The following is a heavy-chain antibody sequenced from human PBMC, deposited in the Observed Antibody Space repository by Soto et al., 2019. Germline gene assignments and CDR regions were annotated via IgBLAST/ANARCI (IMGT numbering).Heavy chain of an antibody. D-gene: IGHD2-15*01. Sequence: PGGSLRLSCAASGFTFSSYGMHWVRQAPGKGLEWVAVISYDGSNKYYADSVKGRFTISRDNSKNTLYLQMTSLRAEDSAVYYCARELPPDLWGQGTLVTVSS. V-gene: IGHV3-30*03. CDR3: ARELPPDL. J-gene: IGHJ5*02. CDR1: GFTFSSYG. CDR2: ISYDGSNK.